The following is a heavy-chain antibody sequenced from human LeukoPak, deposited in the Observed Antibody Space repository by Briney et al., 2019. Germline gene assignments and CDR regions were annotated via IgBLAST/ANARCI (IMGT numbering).Heavy chain of an antibody. D-gene: IGHD1-14*01. J-gene: IGHJ3*02. CDR1: GGSFSGYY. Sequence: SETLSLTCAVYGGSFSGYYWSWIRQPPGKGLEWIGEINHSGSTNYNPSLKSRVTISVDTSNNQFSLKLNSVTAADTAVYYCARRPGDGHKDGVDDIWGQGTMVSVSS. CDR3: ARRPGDGHKDGVDDI. CDR2: INHSGST. V-gene: IGHV4-34*01.